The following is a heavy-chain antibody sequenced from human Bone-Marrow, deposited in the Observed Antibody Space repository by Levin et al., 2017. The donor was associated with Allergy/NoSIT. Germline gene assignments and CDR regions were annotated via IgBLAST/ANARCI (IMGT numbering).Heavy chain of an antibody. CDR1: GGSISNYY. Sequence: SETLSLTCTVSGGSISNYYWSWIRQPPGKGLEWIGYIYYSGTTNYNPSLKSRVTIPEDTSKSQFSLKLTSVTAADTAIYYCARMGDTAMVDPFDYWGQGTLVTVSS. CDR3: ARMGDTAMVDPFDY. V-gene: IGHV4-59*01. CDR2: IYYSGTT. D-gene: IGHD5-18*01. J-gene: IGHJ4*02.